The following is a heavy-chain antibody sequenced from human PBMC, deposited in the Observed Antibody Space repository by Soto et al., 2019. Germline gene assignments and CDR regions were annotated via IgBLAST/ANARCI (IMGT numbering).Heavy chain of an antibody. CDR1: GYSFTSYW. V-gene: IGHV5-51*01. CDR2: IYPGDSDT. CDR3: ALVATGNQYSSSWYFDY. J-gene: IGHJ4*02. D-gene: IGHD6-13*01. Sequence: GESLKISCKGSGYSFTSYWIGWVRQMPGKGLEWMGIIYPGDSDTRYSPSFQGQVTISADKSISTAYLQWSSLKASDTAMYYCALVATGNQYSSSWYFDYWGQGTLVTVSS.